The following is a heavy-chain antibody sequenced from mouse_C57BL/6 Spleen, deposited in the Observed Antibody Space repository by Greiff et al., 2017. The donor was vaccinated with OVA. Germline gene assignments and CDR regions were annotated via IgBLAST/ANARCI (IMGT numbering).Heavy chain of an antibody. CDR3: ARDQYGNWYFDV. D-gene: IGHD2-10*02. J-gene: IGHJ1*03. CDR2: TFYSGIT. V-gene: IGHV3-3*01. CDR1: GFSINSDCY. Sequence: VQLKESGPSLVRPSQTLSLPCTVTGFSINSDCYWIWIRQFPGNKLEYIGYTFYSGITYYNPSLESRTYIKRDTSKNQFSLKLSSVTTEDTATYYCARDQYGNWYFDVWGTGTTVTVSS.